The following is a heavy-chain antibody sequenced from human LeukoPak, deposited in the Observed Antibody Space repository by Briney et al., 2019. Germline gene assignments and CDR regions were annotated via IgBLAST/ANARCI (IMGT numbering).Heavy chain of an antibody. CDR2: INHSGNT. Sequence: PSETLSLTCAVYGGSFSGYYWSWIRQPPGKGLEWIGEINHSGNTNYNPSLKSRVTISVDTYKNQFSLELSSVTAADTAVYYCARFWSCGSGRGRPFDYWGQGTLVTVSS. CDR3: ARFWSCGSGRGRPFDY. D-gene: IGHD3-10*01. CDR1: GGSFSGYY. V-gene: IGHV4-34*01. J-gene: IGHJ4*02.